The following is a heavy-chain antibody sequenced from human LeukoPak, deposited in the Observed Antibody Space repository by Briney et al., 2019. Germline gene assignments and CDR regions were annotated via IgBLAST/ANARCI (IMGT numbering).Heavy chain of an antibody. CDR3: SRGGDASKAGKY. CDR1: GGSISSYY. D-gene: IGHD3-10*01. V-gene: IGHV4-34*01. Sequence: SETLSLTCTVSGGSISSYYWSWIRQPPGKGLEWIGEIHPSGSPSYNPSLESRTIISVDASKNQFSLILNPVTAADTALYFCSRGGDASKAGKYWGQGALVTVSS. CDR2: IHPSGSP. J-gene: IGHJ4*02.